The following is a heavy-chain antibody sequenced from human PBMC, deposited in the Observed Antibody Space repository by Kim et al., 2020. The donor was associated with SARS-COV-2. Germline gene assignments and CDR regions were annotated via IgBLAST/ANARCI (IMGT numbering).Heavy chain of an antibody. D-gene: IGHD6-19*01. J-gene: IGHJ5*02. Sequence: SETLSLTCTVSGGSISSYYWSWIRQPPGKGLEWIGYIYYSGSTNYNPSLKSRVTISVDTSKNQFSLKLSSVTAADTAVYYCAGNHRTGEQWLVRGNWFDPWGQGTLVTVSS. CDR2: IYYSGST. CDR3: AGNHRTGEQWLVRGNWFDP. CDR1: GGSISSYY. V-gene: IGHV4-59*13.